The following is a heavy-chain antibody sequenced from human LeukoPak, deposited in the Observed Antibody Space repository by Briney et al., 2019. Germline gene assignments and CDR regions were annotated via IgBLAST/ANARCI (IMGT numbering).Heavy chain of an antibody. CDR3: VKDFGRNLGGPGY. CDR2: IGGDGGGGT. Sequence: GSLRLSCAASGFMFSGYTMAWVRQAPGGGLEWVSGIGGDGGGGTYYADSVKGRFAISRDNSKSTLYLQMNSLRVEDTAVYYCVKDFGRNLGGPGYWGRGTLVTVSS. CDR1: GFMFSGYT. V-gene: IGHV3-23*01. D-gene: IGHD3-10*01. J-gene: IGHJ4*02.